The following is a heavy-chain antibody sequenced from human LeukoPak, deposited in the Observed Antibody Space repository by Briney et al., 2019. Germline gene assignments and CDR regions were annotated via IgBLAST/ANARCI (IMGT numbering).Heavy chain of an antibody. J-gene: IGHJ6*04. Sequence: SETLSLTCTVSGGSLNGYYWGWIRQPPGKGLECIGYIHSSEGTAHNASLKSRLTISIDTSKNQFSLTLSSVTAADTAVYYCARHVYGEGMVVWGKGTTVTVSS. D-gene: IGHD4-17*01. CDR3: ARHVYGEGMVV. CDR1: GGSLNGYY. CDR2: IHSSEGT. V-gene: IGHV4-59*08.